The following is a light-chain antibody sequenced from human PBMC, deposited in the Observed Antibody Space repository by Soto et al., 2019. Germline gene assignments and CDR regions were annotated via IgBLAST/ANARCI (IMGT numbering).Light chain of an antibody. Sequence: IQLPQYPSSLSASVVDRVTITCRASPSISSYLNWYQQKPGKAPKLLIYAPSSLQSGVPSRFSGRGSGTEFTLTIRGLQTGESATYDCQQYNSYSPTVGLGTKVDIK. J-gene: IGKJ1*01. CDR2: APS. V-gene: IGKV1-5*01. CDR1: PSISSY. CDR3: QQYNSYSPT.